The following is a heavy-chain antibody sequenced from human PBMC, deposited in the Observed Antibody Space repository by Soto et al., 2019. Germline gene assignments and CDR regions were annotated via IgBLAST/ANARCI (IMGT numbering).Heavy chain of an antibody. V-gene: IGHV4-61*01. Sequence: WETLSLTCTVSGGSVSSGRYYWSWIRQPPGKGLEWIGYIYYSGSTNYNPSLKSRVTISVDTSKNQFSLKLSSVTAADPAVYSCAREGYDYYNSSGYYFAYGARGPWS. D-gene: IGHD3-22*01. CDR3: AREGYDYYNSSGYYFAY. J-gene: IGHJ4*02. CDR2: IYYSGST. CDR1: GGSVSSGRYY.